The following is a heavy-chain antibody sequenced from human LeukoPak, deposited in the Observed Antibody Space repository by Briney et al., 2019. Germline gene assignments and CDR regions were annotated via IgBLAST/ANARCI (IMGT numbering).Heavy chain of an antibody. D-gene: IGHD1-26*01. V-gene: IGHV4-4*09. CDR2: IYTSGST. Sequence: PSETLSLTCTVSGSSISSYYWSWIQQPQGKGLEWIGYIYTSGSTNYNPSLKSRVTISVDTSKNQFSLKLSSVTAADTAVYYCARSRVGATPYFDYWGQGTLVTVSS. J-gene: IGHJ4*02. CDR3: ARSRVGATPYFDY. CDR1: GSSISSYY.